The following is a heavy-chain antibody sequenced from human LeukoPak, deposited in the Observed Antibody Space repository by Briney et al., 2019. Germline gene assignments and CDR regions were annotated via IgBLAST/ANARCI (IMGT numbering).Heavy chain of an antibody. CDR2: INAKKGNT. CDR3: ARQGTRYCSGGSCYCDY. V-gene: IGHV1-18*01. J-gene: IGHJ4*02. Sequence: ASVKVSCKASGYTFTNYGINWVRQAPGQGLEWMGWINAKKGNTNYAQKFQGRVTMTTDTSTSTGYMELRSLRSDDTAVYFCARQGTRYCSGGSCYCDYWGQGTLVTVSS. D-gene: IGHD2-15*01. CDR1: GYTFTNYG.